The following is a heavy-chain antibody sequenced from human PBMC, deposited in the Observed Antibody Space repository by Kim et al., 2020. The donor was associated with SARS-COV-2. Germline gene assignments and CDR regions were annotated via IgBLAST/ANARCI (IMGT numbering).Heavy chain of an antibody. V-gene: IGHV3-48*02. CDR2: ISSSSSTI. CDR3: ARGSKDIVVVPAAMPFDY. D-gene: IGHD2-2*01. Sequence: GGSLRLSCAASGFTFSSYSMNWVRQAPGKGLEWVSYISSSSSTIYYADSVKGRFTISRDNAKNSLYLQMNSLRDEDTAVYYCARGSKDIVVVPAAMPFDYWGQGTLVTVSS. J-gene: IGHJ4*02. CDR1: GFTFSSYS.